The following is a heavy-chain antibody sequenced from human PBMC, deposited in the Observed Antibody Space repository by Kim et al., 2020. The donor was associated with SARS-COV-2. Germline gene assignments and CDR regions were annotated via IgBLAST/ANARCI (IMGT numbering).Heavy chain of an antibody. CDR1: GYTFTSYY. Sequence: ASVKVSCKASGYTFTSYYMHWVRQAPGQGLEWMGIINPSGGSTSYAQKFQGRVTMTRDTSTNTVYMELSSLRYEDTAVYYCVRAHSSRVFRGFYYYYYGMDVWGQGTTVTVSS. V-gene: IGHV1-46*01. D-gene: IGHD6-13*01. CDR2: INPSGGST. CDR3: VRAHSSRVFRGFYYYYYGMDV. J-gene: IGHJ6*02.